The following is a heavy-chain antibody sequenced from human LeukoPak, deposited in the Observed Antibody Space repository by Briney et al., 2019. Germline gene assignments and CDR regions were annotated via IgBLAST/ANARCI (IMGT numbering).Heavy chain of an antibody. CDR2: INPHSGGT. V-gene: IGHV1-2*02. J-gene: IGHJ4*02. D-gene: IGHD4-23*01. Sequence: ASVTVSCKASGFTFTGYYIHWVRQAPGQGLEWMGYINPHSGGTNSPQKFQARVTMTADTSISAAYMELSSLIYDDTAMYYCVREGNEPLSKNFDYWGQGTLVTVSS. CDR1: GFTFTGYY. CDR3: VREGNEPLSKNFDY.